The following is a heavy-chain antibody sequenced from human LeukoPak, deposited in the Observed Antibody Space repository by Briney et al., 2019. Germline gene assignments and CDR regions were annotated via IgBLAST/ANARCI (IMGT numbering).Heavy chain of an antibody. CDR1: GGSISSYY. J-gene: IGHJ6*02. D-gene: IGHD3-3*01. Sequence: SETLSLTCTVSGGSISSYYWSWLRQPPGKGLEWIGYIYYSGSTNYNPSLKSRVTISVDTSKNQFSRKLSSVTAADTAVYYCARDPGNIWSGYLYYYYGMDVWGQGTTVTVSS. CDR2: IYYSGST. CDR3: ARDPGNIWSGYLYYYYGMDV. V-gene: IGHV4-59*01.